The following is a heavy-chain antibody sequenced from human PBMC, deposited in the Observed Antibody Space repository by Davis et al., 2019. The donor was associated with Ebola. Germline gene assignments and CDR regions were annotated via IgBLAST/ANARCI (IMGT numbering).Heavy chain of an antibody. D-gene: IGHD1-7*01. CDR3: ARGGYTWNYANY. CDR2: ISSCTSTI. CDR1: GFTITAYT. Sequence: PGGSLRLSCAASGFTITAYTMNWVRQAPGKGLEWVAYISSCTSTIFYADSVKGRFTISRDIANNSLVLQMNSLGVEDTAVYYGARGGYTWNYANYWGQGTLVTVSS. J-gene: IGHJ4*02. V-gene: IGHV3-48*04.